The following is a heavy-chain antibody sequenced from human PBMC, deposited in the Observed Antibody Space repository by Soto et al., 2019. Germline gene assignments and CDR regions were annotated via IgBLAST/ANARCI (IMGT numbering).Heavy chain of an antibody. CDR2: VYYNENT. Sequence: SETLSLTCSVSGASINNFAYYWGWIRQPPGKGLEWIGTVYYNENTYYNPSLKSRVAISVDTAKNQFSLNLRSVTAADTAIYFCARRERYYGSPGWFDPWGQGTLVNVS. D-gene: IGHD3-10*01. CDR1: GASINNFAYY. CDR3: ARRERYYGSPGWFDP. J-gene: IGHJ5*01. V-gene: IGHV4-39*01.